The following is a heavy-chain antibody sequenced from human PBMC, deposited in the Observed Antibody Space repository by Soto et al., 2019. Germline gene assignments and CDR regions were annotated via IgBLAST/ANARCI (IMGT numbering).Heavy chain of an antibody. CDR1: GGSISSGDYY. CDR3: ASYDSSGYYSEYFQQ. CDR2: IYYSGST. V-gene: IGHV4-30-4*01. Sequence: TLSLTCTVSGGSISSGDYYWSWIRQPPGKGLEWIGYIYYSGSTYYNPSLKSRVTISIDTSKNQFSLKLSSVTAADTAVYYCASYDSSGYYSEYFQQWGQGTLVTVSS. D-gene: IGHD3-22*01. J-gene: IGHJ1*01.